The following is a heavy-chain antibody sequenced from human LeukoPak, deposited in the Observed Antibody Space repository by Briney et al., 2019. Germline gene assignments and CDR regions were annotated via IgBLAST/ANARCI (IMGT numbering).Heavy chain of an antibody. CDR1: GFTFSSYG. V-gene: IGHV3-23*01. Sequence: QAGGSLRLSCAASGFTFSSYGMTWARQAPGKGLEWVSTISTSGGSTYYADSVKGRFTISRDNAKNSLYLQMNSLRAEDTAVYYCARVGSTSFDQAMGYFDYWGQGTLVTVSS. D-gene: IGHD2-2*01. CDR2: ISTSGGST. CDR3: ARVGSTSFDQAMGYFDY. J-gene: IGHJ4*02.